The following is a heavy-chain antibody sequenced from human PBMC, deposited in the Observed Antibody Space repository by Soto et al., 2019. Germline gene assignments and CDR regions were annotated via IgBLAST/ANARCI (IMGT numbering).Heavy chain of an antibody. Sequence: SGPTLVNPTQTLTLTCTFSGFSLSTSGMCVSWIRQPPGKALEWLARIDWDDDKYYSTSLKTRLTISKDTSKNQVVLTMTNMDPVDTATYYCARTTYYDFWSGSQKSNAFDIWGQGTMVTVSS. V-gene: IGHV2-70*11. CDR2: IDWDDDK. CDR3: ARTTYYDFWSGSQKSNAFDI. D-gene: IGHD3-3*01. CDR1: GFSLSTSGMC. J-gene: IGHJ3*02.